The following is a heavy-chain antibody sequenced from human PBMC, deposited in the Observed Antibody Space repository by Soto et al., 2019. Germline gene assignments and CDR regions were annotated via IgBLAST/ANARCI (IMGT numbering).Heavy chain of an antibody. V-gene: IGHV1-24*01. D-gene: IGHD2-8*01. J-gene: IGHJ5*02. CDR1: GYTLTELS. Sequence: AASVKVSCKISGYTLTELSMHWVRQAPGKGLEWMGGFDPEDGETIYAQKFQGRVTMTEDTSTDTAYMELSSLRSEDTAVYYCATALLADIVLMVYATGLDPWGQRTLVTV. CDR3: ATALLADIVLMVYATGLDP. CDR2: FDPEDGET.